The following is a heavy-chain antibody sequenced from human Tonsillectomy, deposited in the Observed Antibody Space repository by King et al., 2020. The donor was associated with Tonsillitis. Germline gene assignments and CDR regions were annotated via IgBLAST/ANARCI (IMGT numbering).Heavy chain of an antibody. V-gene: IGHV4-4*07. J-gene: IGHJ4*02. D-gene: IGHD6-13*01. CDR1: GGSISSYY. CDR3: AREFQSSRPLDY. CDR2: IYTSGST. Sequence: LQLQESGPGLVKPSETLSLTCTVSGGSISSYYWSWIRQPAGKGLEWIGRIYTSGSTNSNLPLKSRVTMSVDTSKNQFSLKLSSVTAADTAVYYCAREFQSSRPLDYWGQGTLVTVSS.